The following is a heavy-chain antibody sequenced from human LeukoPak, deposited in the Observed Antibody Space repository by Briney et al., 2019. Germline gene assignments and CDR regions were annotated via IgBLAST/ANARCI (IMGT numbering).Heavy chain of an antibody. V-gene: IGHV3-30-3*01. CDR3: GRGKRGDSSTFLYLDY. CDR2: ISYDGNNK. CDR1: GFTFSSYA. J-gene: IGHJ4*02. D-gene: IGHD6-13*01. Sequence: GGSLRLSCAASGFTFSSYAMHWVRQAPGKGLERVAVISYDGNNKFYADSVKGRFTISRDNSKNALYLEMSSLRVEDTAVYYCGRGKRGDSSTFLYLDYWGQGTLVTVSS.